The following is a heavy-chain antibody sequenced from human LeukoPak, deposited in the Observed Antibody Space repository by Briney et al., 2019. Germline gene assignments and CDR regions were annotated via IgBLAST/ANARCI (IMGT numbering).Heavy chain of an antibody. J-gene: IGHJ4*02. V-gene: IGHV1-69*13. CDR2: IIPIFGTA. CDR3: ASSFRGGGYYDILTGYYKA. Sequence: GASVKVSCKASGYTFTSYGISWVRQAPGQGLEWMGGIIPIFGTANYAQKSQGRVTITADESTSTAYMELSSLRSEDTAVYYCASSFRGGGYYDILTGYYKAWGQGTLVTVSS. CDR1: GYTFTSYG. D-gene: IGHD3-9*01.